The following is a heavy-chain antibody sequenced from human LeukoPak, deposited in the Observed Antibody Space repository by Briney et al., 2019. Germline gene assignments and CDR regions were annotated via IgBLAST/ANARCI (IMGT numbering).Heavy chain of an antibody. CDR1: GFSFSTYS. CDR2: IRGSGADK. J-gene: IGHJ4*02. D-gene: IGHD1/OR15-1a*01. Sequence: PGGSLRLSCAASGFSFSTYSMNWVRQAPGKGLEWVSSIRGSGADKYYADSVKGRFSISRDNSQDTLSLQMNSLRAEDTAVYYCAKISWDGRGTFDWGRGTLVTVSS. V-gene: IGHV3-21*04. CDR3: AKISWDGRGTFD.